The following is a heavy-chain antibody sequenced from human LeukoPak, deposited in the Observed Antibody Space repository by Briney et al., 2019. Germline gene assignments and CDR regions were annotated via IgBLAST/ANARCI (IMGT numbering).Heavy chain of an antibody. CDR2: ISSSFNYL. CDR3: ARPSAYRPDGFDV. D-gene: IGHD1-26*01. Sequence: GGSLRLSCAASGFTFSSFSMNWVRQAPGKGLEWVSSISSSFNYLNYADSVKGRFTISRDNAKNSLYLQMNSLRAEDTAVYYCARPSAYRPDGFDVWGQGTMVTISS. CDR1: GFTFSSFS. J-gene: IGHJ3*01. V-gene: IGHV3-21*01.